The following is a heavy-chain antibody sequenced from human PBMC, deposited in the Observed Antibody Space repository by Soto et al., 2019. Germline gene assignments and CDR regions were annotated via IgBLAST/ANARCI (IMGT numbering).Heavy chain of an antibody. Sequence: ASVKVSCKASGYTFTGYYMHWVRQAPGQGLEWMGWINPNSGGTNYAQKFQGWVTMTRDKTISTAYMELSMLRSDHTVVYYCARASAAAGIEGGFYYWGQGTLVPVSS. CDR2: INPNSGGT. D-gene: IGHD6-13*01. CDR3: ARASAAAGIEGGFYY. V-gene: IGHV1-2*04. CDR1: GYTFTGYY. J-gene: IGHJ4*02.